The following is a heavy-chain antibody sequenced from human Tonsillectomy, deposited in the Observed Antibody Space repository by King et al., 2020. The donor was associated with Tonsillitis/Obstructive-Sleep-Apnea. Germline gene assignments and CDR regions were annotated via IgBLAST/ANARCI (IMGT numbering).Heavy chain of an antibody. J-gene: IGHJ3*02. Sequence: VQLVESGGGVVQPGRSLRLSCAASGFTFSSYAMHWVRQAPGKGLEWVAVISYDGSNKYYADSVKGRFTISRDNSKNTLYLQMNSLRAEDTAVYYCARGHYYXSSGYYXVWAFXIWGXGTMVTVSS. V-gene: IGHV3-30*04. CDR2: ISYDGSNK. D-gene: IGHD3-22*01. CDR1: GFTFSSYA. CDR3: ARGHYYXSSGYYXVWAFXI.